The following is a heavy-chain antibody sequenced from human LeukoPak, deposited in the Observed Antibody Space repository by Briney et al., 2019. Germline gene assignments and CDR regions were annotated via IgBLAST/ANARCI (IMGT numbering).Heavy chain of an antibody. CDR3: ARVNFWSGYDY. J-gene: IGHJ4*02. CDR2: IYSGGST. D-gene: IGHD3-3*01. Sequence: GSLRLSCAASGFTVSSNYMSWVRQAPGKGLEWVSVIYSGGSTYCADSVKGRFTISRDNSKNTLYLQMNSLRAEDTAVYYCARVNFWSGYDYWGQGTLVTVSS. CDR1: GFTVSSNY. V-gene: IGHV3-53*01.